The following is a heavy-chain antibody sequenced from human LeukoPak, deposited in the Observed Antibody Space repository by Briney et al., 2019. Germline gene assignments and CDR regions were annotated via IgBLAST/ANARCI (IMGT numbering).Heavy chain of an antibody. J-gene: IGHJ6*03. Sequence: AGGSLRLSCAASGFTFSSYSMNWVRQAPGKGLEWVAFIRYDGSNKYYADSVKGRFTISRDNSKNTLYLQMNSLRAEDTAVYYCARDGDKYCSSLSCKYYYYMDVWGKGTTVTVSS. CDR1: GFTFSSYS. D-gene: IGHD2-2*01. CDR2: IRYDGSNK. CDR3: ARDGDKYCSSLSCKYYYYMDV. V-gene: IGHV3-30*02.